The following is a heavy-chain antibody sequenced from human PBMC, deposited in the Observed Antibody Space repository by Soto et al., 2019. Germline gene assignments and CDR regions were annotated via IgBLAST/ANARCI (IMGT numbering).Heavy chain of an antibody. V-gene: IGHV4-4*02. CDR2: ILYSGTT. Sequence: QVQLQESGPRLVKPSGTLSPTCAVSGGSISSGWWTWVRQPPGKGLEWIGEILYSGTTNYNSSLKRRVAISLATCQKQFALILSSVTAADTAGYYCSSRITDAPTWGQGPRVTVSS. D-gene: IGHD2-2*01. CDR1: GGSISSGW. CDR3: SSRITDAPT. J-gene: IGHJ5*02.